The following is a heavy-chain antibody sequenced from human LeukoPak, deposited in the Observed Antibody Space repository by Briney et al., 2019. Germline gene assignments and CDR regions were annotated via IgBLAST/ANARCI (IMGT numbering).Heavy chain of an antibody. J-gene: IGHJ2*01. D-gene: IGHD4/OR15-4a*01. CDR3: ARDRDYHWYFDL. V-gene: IGHV3-74*01. Sequence: GGSLRLSCAASGFTFSSYWMHWVRQAPGKGLVWVSRINSDGSITSYADSVKGRFTISRDNAKNTLYLQMNSLRAEDTAVYYCARDRDYHWYFDLWGRGTLVTVSS. CDR2: INSDGSIT. CDR1: GFTFSSYW.